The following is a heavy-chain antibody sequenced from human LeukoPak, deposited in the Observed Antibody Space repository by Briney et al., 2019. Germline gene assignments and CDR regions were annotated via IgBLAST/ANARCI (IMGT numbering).Heavy chain of an antibody. D-gene: IGHD4-17*01. CDR2: IYGDGST. CDR1: GFTVSSNY. CDR3: ARTTVTPGSYDAFDI. V-gene: IGHV3-53*01. J-gene: IGHJ3*02. Sequence: GGSLRLSCAASGFTVSSNYMSWVRQVSGKGLEWVSIIYGDGSTYYADSLKSRFTISRDNSKNTLYLQMNSLRAEDAAVYYCARTTVTPGSYDAFDIWGQGTMVTVSS.